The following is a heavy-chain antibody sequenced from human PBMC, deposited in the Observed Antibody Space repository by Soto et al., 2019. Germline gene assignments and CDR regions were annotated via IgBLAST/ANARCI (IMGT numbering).Heavy chain of an antibody. V-gene: IGHV4-30-4*01. CDR1: VDSFSRYY. CDR2: IFDSGTT. CDR3: ARGPSGDKVHY. D-gene: IGHD7-27*01. J-gene: IGHJ4*02. Sequence: SETLSLTCTVSVDSFSRYYWSWIRQPPGEGLEWIGHIFDSGTTYTNPSLRSQVAISLDTSKNHFSLTLSSVTAADTAVYYCARGPSGDKVHYWGQGALVTVSS.